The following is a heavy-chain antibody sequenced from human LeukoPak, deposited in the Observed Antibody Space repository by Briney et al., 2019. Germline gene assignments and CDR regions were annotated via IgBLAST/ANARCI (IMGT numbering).Heavy chain of an antibody. CDR2: ISGSGSST. CDR3: AKDSLYDSSGYYLPYFDY. D-gene: IGHD3-22*01. J-gene: IGHJ4*02. V-gene: IGHV3-23*01. CDR1: GFTFSSYA. Sequence: GGSLRLSCAASGFTFSSYAMSWVRQAPGKGLEWVSAISGSGSSTYYADSVKGRFTISRDNSKNTLYLQMNSLRAEDTAVYYCAKDSLYDSSGYYLPYFDYWGQGTLVTVSS.